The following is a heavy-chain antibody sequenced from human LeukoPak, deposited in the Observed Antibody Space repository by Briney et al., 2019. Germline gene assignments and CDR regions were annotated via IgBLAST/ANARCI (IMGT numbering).Heavy chain of an antibody. D-gene: IGHD3-22*01. Sequence: PGGSLRLSCAASGFSFSATWMTWVRQAPGKGLECVANLKPDGSEKYYVDPVKGRFPASRDNTKNSLNRQMNSLRVEDTATYYCTSDLNHDSGGWGQGTLVTVSS. CDR1: GFSFSATW. CDR2: LKPDGSEK. V-gene: IGHV3-7*01. CDR3: TSDLNHDSGG. J-gene: IGHJ4*02.